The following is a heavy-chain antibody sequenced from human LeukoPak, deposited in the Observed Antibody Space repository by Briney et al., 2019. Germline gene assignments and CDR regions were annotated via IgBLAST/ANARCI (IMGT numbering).Heavy chain of an antibody. J-gene: IGHJ4*02. CDR3: AKGRYDYGSGSYLSDY. Sequence: GGSLRLSCAASGFTFTNYAMSWVRQAPGKGLEWVSGISGSGGSTNYADSVKGRFTISRDNSKNTLYLQMNSLRPEDTGVYYCAKGRYDYGSGSYLSDYWGQGTLVTVPS. CDR1: GFTFTNYA. CDR2: ISGSGGST. V-gene: IGHV3-23*01. D-gene: IGHD3-10*01.